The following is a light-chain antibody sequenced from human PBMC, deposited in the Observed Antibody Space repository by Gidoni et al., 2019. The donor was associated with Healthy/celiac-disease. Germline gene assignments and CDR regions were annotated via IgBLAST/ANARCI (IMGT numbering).Light chain of an antibody. Sequence: DIQWTQSPSFLSASVGDRVTITCRASQGISSYLAWYQQKPGKAPKLLIYAASTLQSGVPSRFSGSGSGTEFTLTISSLQPEDFATYYCQQLNSYPHTFGGGTKVEIK. CDR3: QQLNSYPHT. V-gene: IGKV1-9*01. CDR1: QGISSY. CDR2: AAS. J-gene: IGKJ4*02.